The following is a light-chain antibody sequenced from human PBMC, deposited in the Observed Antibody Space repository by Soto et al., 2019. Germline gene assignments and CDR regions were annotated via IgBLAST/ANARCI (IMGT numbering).Light chain of an antibody. CDR3: QQSYSTPYT. CDR1: QSITMY. Sequence: DIQMTQSPSSLSASVGDRVTIICRASQSITMYLNWYQQKPRKAPELLIYAASSLESGVPSRFSGSGSGTDFTLTISSLQPEDFATYYCQQSYSTPYTFGQGTELEIK. CDR2: AAS. J-gene: IGKJ2*01. V-gene: IGKV1-39*01.